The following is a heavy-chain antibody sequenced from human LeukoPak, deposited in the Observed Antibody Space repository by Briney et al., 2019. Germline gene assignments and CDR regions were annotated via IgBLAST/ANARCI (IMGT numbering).Heavy chain of an antibody. CDR1: GGSISSSSYY. V-gene: IGHV4-39*07. J-gene: IGHJ4*02. CDR3: ARGRRCYGCPLFDY. Sequence: SETLSLTCTVSGGSISSSSYYWGWIRQPPGKGLEWIGSIYYSGSTYYNPSLKSRVTISVDTSKNQFSLKLSSVTAADTAVYYCARGRRCYGCPLFDYWGQGTLVTVSS. D-gene: IGHD2-2*01. CDR2: IYYSGST.